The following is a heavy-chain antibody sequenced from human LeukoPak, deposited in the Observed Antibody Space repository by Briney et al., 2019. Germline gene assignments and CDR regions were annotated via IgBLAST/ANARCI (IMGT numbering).Heavy chain of an antibody. CDR3: ARERGLWLIAARRNWFDP. CDR1: GFTFSSYW. Sequence: GSLRLSCAASGFTFSSYWMRWVRQAPGKGLVWVSRINSDGSSTSYADSVKGRFTISRDNAKNTLYLQMNSLRAEDTAVYYCARERGLWLIAARRNWFDPWGQGTLVTVSS. V-gene: IGHV3-74*01. CDR2: INSDGSST. D-gene: IGHD6-6*01. J-gene: IGHJ5*02.